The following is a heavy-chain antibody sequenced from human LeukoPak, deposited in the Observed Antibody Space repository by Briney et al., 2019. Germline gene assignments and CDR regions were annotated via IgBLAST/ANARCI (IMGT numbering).Heavy chain of an antibody. Sequence: ASVKVSCKASGYSFSSYYMHWVRQAPGQGLEWMGIINPSGGSTSYAQKFQGRVTMTRDTSTSTVYMDLSSLRSEDTAVYYCARSYGDYAFDPWGQGTLVTASS. D-gene: IGHD4-17*01. CDR1: GYSFSSYY. CDR2: INPSGGST. V-gene: IGHV1-46*01. J-gene: IGHJ5*02. CDR3: ARSYGDYAFDP.